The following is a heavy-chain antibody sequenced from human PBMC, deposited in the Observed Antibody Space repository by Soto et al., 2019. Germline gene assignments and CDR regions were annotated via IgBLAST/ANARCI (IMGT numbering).Heavy chain of an antibody. CDR1: GFTFSSNW. D-gene: IGHD2-21*01. V-gene: IGHV3-74*01. Sequence: GGSLRLSCAASGFTFSSNWMHWVRRVPGGGLVWVSRINTDGSTTNYVDSVEGRFTISRDNAKNTLYLQMDSLRVEDTAVYYCARDGEGFWGQGTLVTVSS. CDR2: INTDGSTT. J-gene: IGHJ4*02. CDR3: ARDGEGF.